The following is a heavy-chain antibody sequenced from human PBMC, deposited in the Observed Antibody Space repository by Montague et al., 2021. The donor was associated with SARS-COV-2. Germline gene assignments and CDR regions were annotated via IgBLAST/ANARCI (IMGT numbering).Heavy chain of an antibody. J-gene: IGHJ4*02. CDR2: IYWDDDK. CDR1: GFSLSTSGVG. CDR3: AEHRINGWAFDX. V-gene: IGHV2-5*02. Sequence: PALVKPTQTRMLICNFSGFSLSTSGVGVGWIRQPPGKALEWLALIYWDDDKRYSPSLKSRLTITKDTSKNQVVLTMTNMDPVDTATYYCAEHRINGWAFDXWGQGTLVTVSS. D-gene: IGHD6-19*01.